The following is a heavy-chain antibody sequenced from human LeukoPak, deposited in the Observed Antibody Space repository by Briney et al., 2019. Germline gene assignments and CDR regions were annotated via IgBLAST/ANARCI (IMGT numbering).Heavy chain of an antibody. CDR3: ARADRLDGSPYLIGP. Sequence: GASVKVSCTTSGYSFTDYYMHWVRQAPGQGLEWMGWINPNSGGTSTAQKFQGRITMTRDTSITTVYMEVSWLTSDDTAIYYCARADRLDGSPYLIGPWGQGTLVTVSS. D-gene: IGHD1-26*01. V-gene: IGHV1-2*02. CDR2: INPNSGGT. J-gene: IGHJ5*02. CDR1: GYSFTDYY.